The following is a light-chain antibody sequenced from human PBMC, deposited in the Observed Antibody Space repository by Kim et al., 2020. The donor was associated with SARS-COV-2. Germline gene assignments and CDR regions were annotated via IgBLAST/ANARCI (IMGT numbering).Light chain of an antibody. CDR1: QSVSSW. CDR2: KAS. CDR3: QQYDSHPYT. V-gene: IGKV1-5*03. J-gene: IGKJ2*01. Sequence: DIQMTQSPSILSASVGDRVTITCRASQSVSSWLAWYQQKPGKAPKLLISKASSLEGGVASRFSGRGSGTEFTLTINTLQPDDFATYSCQQYDSHPYTFGQGTKLEI.